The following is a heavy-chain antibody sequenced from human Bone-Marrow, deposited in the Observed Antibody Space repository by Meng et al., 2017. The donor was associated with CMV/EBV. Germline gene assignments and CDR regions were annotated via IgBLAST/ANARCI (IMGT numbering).Heavy chain of an antibody. Sequence: ASVKVSCKASGYTFTSYDINWVRQATGQGLEWMGWMNPNSGNTGYAQKFQGRVTITRNTSISTAYMELSSLRSEDTAVYYCAMYGYSSSWYVPWFDPWGQGTLVT. D-gene: IGHD6-13*01. CDR1: GYTFTSYD. V-gene: IGHV1-8*03. CDR2: MNPNSGNT. J-gene: IGHJ5*02. CDR3: AMYGYSSSWYVPWFDP.